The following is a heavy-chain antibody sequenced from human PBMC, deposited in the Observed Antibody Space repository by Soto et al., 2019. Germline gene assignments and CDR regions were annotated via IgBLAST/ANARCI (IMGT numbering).Heavy chain of an antibody. V-gene: IGHV1-69*13. Sequence: PVKVSCKASGGTFSSDAISWALQAPGQGLEWMGGIIPIFGTAKYAQKFQGRVTITADESTSTAYMELSSLRSEDTAVYYCARHLTQNDYGDYYGMDVWGQGTTVTVSS. D-gene: IGHD4-17*01. CDR3: ARHLTQNDYGDYYGMDV. CDR2: IIPIFGTA. J-gene: IGHJ6*02. CDR1: GGTFSSDA.